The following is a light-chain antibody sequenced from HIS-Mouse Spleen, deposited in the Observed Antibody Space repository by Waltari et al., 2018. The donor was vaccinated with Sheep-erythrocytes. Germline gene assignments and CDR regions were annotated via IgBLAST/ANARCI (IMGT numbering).Light chain of an antibody. CDR2: GAS. Sequence: EIVMTQSPATLSVSPGERATLSCRASQSVSSNLAWYQQKPGQAPRLLIYGASTRATGIPARFSGSGSATEFTLTISSMQSEDFAVYYCQQYNNWPLTFGRGTKVEIK. J-gene: IGKJ4*01. V-gene: IGKV3-15*01. CDR1: QSVSSN. CDR3: QQYNNWPLT.